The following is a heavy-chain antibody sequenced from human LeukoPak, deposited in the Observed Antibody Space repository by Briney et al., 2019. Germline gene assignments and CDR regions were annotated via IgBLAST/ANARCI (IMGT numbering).Heavy chain of an antibody. D-gene: IGHD3-22*01. CDR3: ARDPPTYYYDSSGYYQLRFDY. CDR1: GYTFTGYY. V-gene: IGHV1-69*04. Sequence: SVKVSCKASGYTFTGYYMHWVRQAPGQGLEWMGRIIPILGIANYAQKFQGRVTITADKSTSTAYMELSSLRSEDTAVYYCARDPPTYYYDSSGYYQLRFDYWGQGTLVTVSS. CDR2: IIPILGIA. J-gene: IGHJ4*02.